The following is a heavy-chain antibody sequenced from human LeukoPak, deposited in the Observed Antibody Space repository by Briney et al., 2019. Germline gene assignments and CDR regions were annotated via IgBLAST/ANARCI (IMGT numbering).Heavy chain of an antibody. V-gene: IGHV3-23*01. J-gene: IGHJ4*02. D-gene: IGHD1-1*01. Sequence: GGSLRLSCAASGFTFSTYAMSWVRQAPGKGLEWVSAISGSADSTYYADSVKGRFTISRDNAKNSLYLQMNSLRAEDTAVYYCARVGATGTADYWGQGTLVTVSS. CDR2: ISGSADST. CDR1: GFTFSTYA. CDR3: ARVGATGTADY.